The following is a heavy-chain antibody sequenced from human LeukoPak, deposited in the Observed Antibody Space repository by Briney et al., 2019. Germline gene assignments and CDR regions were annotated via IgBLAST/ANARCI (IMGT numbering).Heavy chain of an antibody. CDR1: GYTFTGYY. Sequence: ASVKVPCKASGYTFTGYYMHWVRQAPGQGLEWMGWINPNSGGTNYAQKFQGRVTMTRDTSISTAYMELSRLRSDDTAVYYCARLLIKQQLVRSRNWPFDYWGQGTLVTVSS. CDR2: INPNSGGT. CDR3: ARLLIKQQLVRSRNWPFDY. V-gene: IGHV1-2*02. D-gene: IGHD6-13*01. J-gene: IGHJ4*02.